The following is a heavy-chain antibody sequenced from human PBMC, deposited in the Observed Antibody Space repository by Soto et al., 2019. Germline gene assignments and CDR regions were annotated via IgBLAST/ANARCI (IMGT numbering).Heavy chain of an antibody. CDR1: GFTFSIHW. J-gene: IGHJ4*02. CDR2: INGDGTNI. V-gene: IGHV3-74*01. CDR3: ASIPPSAVGATTEVDY. D-gene: IGHD1-26*01. Sequence: GGSLRLSCAASGFTFSIHWMHWVRQAPGKGRVWVSGINGDGTNIGYAGSVKARFTISRDKANNMLYLQMNSLRTDDTAVYYCASIPPSAVGATTEVDYSRQGTLVTVPS.